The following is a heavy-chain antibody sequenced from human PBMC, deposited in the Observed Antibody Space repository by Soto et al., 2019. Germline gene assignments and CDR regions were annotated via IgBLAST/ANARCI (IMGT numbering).Heavy chain of an antibody. CDR3: ARDPGDRNGMIV. Sequence: EVQVVESGGGLVQPGGSLRLSCAASGFTVSSDYMNWVRQAPGKGLEWVSVIYSGGSTYYADSVKDRFTISRDNSKYPLYLQMNSLRAEETAVHYCARDPGDRNGMIVRGQGNTVTVSS. CDR1: GFTVSSDY. J-gene: IGHJ6*02. V-gene: IGHV3-66*01. D-gene: IGHD1-26*01. CDR2: IYSGGST.